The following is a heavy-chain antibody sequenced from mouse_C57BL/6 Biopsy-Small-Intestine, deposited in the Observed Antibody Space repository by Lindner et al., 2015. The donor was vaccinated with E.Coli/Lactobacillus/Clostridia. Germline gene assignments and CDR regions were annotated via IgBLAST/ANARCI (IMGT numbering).Heavy chain of an antibody. CDR3: TRKGWLGYAMDY. CDR1: GYTFTVYW. J-gene: IGHJ4*01. CDR2: ILPGTDST. D-gene: IGHD3-3*01. V-gene: IGHV1-9*01. Sequence: VQLQESGAELMKSGASVYLSCKATGYTFTVYWIDWVKQRPGHGLEWIGEILPGTDSTNFNEKFKAKATFTADISSNTAYMQLSNLTTEDSAIYYCTRKGWLGYAMDYWGQGTSVSVSS.